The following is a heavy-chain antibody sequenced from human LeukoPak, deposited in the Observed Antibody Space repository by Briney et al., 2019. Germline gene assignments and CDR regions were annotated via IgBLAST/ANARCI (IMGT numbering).Heavy chain of an antibody. Sequence: ASVTVSCKASGYTYTSYGIIWLRQAPGQGLEWMGWISAYNGNTNYAQKFQGRVTITTDTSTSTASMELRSLRSDDTAVYYCARETTVTSQPFDYWGQGTLVTVSS. D-gene: IGHD4-17*01. CDR2: ISAYNGNT. CDR3: ARETTVTSQPFDY. J-gene: IGHJ4*02. CDR1: GYTYTSYG. V-gene: IGHV1-18*01.